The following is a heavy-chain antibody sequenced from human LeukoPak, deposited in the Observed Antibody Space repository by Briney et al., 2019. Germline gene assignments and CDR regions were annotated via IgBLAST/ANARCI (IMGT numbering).Heavy chain of an antibody. CDR1: GFTFSSYG. J-gene: IGHJ4*02. Sequence: GGSLRLSCAASGFTFSSYGMHWVRQAPGKGLEWVAVISYDGSNKYYADSMKGRFTISRDNSKNTVYLQMNSLRAEDTAVYYCAKHRNSGYSYGYWVFDYWGQGTLVTVSS. D-gene: IGHD5-18*01. V-gene: IGHV3-30*18. CDR2: ISYDGSNK. CDR3: AKHRNSGYSYGYWVFDY.